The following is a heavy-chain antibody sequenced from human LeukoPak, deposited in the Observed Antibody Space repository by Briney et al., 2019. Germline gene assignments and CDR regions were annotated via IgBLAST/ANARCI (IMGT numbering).Heavy chain of an antibody. CDR1: GYTFTKYY. Sequence: ASVKVSCKASGYTFTKYYIHWVRQAPGQGLEWMGIINPSGGSTSYAQKFQGRVTMTRDMSTSTVYMELSSLRSEDTAVYYCAKSGYYYGSGSYYSNRYFDYWGQGTLVTVSS. V-gene: IGHV1-46*01. CDR2: INPSGGST. J-gene: IGHJ4*02. D-gene: IGHD3-10*01. CDR3: AKSGYYYGSGSYYSNRYFDY.